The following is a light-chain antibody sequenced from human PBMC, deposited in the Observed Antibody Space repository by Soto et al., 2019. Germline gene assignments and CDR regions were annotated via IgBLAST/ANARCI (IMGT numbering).Light chain of an antibody. CDR3: QHYGSSPPIT. V-gene: IGKV3-20*01. CDR2: DAS. Sequence: PRERATLSCRASQSVRGTSLAWYQQKPGQAPRLLIYDASSRATGIPDRLSGGGSGTDFTLTISRLEPEDFAVYYCQHYGSSPPITFGQGTRLEIK. CDR1: QSVRGTS. J-gene: IGKJ5*01.